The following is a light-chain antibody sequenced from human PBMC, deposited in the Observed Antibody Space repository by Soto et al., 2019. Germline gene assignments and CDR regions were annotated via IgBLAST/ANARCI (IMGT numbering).Light chain of an antibody. Sequence: DIQLTQSPSCLSASLGDRVTITCRASQTISSRLNWYQHKPGKAPKLLIYAASTLQSGVPSRFSGSGSGTDFTLTISSLQPEDFATYYCQQLNSYPTTFGQGTRLEIK. CDR2: AAS. CDR3: QQLNSYPTT. V-gene: IGKV1-9*01. J-gene: IGKJ5*01. CDR1: QTISSR.